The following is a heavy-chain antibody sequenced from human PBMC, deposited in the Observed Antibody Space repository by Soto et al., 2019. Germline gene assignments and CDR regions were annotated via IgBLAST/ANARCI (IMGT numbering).Heavy chain of an antibody. CDR3: ARNGGSAATYYDYIWGSYRSDACDI. J-gene: IGHJ3*02. CDR2: INPNSGGT. D-gene: IGHD3-16*02. Sequence: SVKVSCKASGYTFPGYYMHWVRQAPGQGLEWMGWINPNSGGTNYAQKFQGWVTMTRDTSISTAYMELSRLRSDDTAVYYCARNGGSAATYYDYIWGSYRSDACDIWGQGTMVTVSS. CDR1: GYTFPGYY. V-gene: IGHV1-2*04.